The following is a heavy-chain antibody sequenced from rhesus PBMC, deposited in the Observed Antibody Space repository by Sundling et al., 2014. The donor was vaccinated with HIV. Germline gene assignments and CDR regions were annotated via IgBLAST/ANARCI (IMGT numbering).Heavy chain of an antibody. CDR3: ASSPGRQYLDWAYFDY. CDR2: ISGSGGTT. CDR1: RGSFSGYF. Sequence: QVQLQESGPGLVKSSETLSLTCAVSRGSFSGYFWGWIRQPPGKGLEWIGYISGSGGTTDYNPSLRSRVTISKDTSKNQFFLQLSSVTAADTAVYYCASSPGRQYLDWAYFDYWGQGVLVTVSS. D-gene: IGHD3-3*01. V-gene: IGHV4-165*01. J-gene: IGHJ4*01.